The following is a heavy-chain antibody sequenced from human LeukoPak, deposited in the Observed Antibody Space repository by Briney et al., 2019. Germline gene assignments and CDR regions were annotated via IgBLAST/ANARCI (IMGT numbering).Heavy chain of an antibody. Sequence: RRGGSLRLSCAASGFTFSNAWMSWVRQAPGKGLEWVGRIKSKTDGGTTDYAAPVKGRFTISRDDSKNTVYLQMNSLKTEDTAVYHCTTRGYSGYELVDYWGQGTLVTVSS. J-gene: IGHJ4*02. CDR3: TTRGYSGYELVDY. CDR2: IKSKTDGGTT. D-gene: IGHD5-12*01. V-gene: IGHV3-15*01. CDR1: GFTFSNAW.